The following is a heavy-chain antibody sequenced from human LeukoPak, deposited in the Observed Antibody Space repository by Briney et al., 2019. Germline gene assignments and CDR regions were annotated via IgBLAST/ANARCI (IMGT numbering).Heavy chain of an antibody. CDR1: GGSISSSSYY. J-gene: IGHJ5*02. CDR3: ARGSFYTFIAAVYPFDP. CDR2: IYYSGST. Sequence: PSETLSLTCTVSGGSISSSSYYWGWIRQPPGKGLEWIGSIYYSGSTYYNPSLKSRVTISVDTSKNQFSLKLSSVTAADTAVYYCARGSFYTFIAAVYPFDPWGQGTLVTVSS. V-gene: IGHV4-39*07. D-gene: IGHD6-13*01.